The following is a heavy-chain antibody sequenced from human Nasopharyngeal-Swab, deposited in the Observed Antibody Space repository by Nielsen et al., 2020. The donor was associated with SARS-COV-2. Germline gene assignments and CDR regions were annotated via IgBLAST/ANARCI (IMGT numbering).Heavy chain of an antibody. J-gene: IGHJ5*02. CDR1: GYTFTNYA. Sequence: ASVKVSCKSSGYTFTNYAMNWVRQAPGQGLEWMGLVNTTTGTPTYAQGFTGRLVFSLDTSVSTAYLEISNLKPEDTAVYFCVRDVMSSSMINWFDPWGQGTLVTVSS. CDR3: VRDVMSSSMINWFDP. CDR2: VNTTTGTP. D-gene: IGHD3-22*01. V-gene: IGHV7-4-1*02.